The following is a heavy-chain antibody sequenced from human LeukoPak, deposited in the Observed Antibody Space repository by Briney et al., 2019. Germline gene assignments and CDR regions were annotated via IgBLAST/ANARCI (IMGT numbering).Heavy chain of an antibody. CDR2: IKNDGSDK. V-gene: IGHV3-7*01. CDR3: VNLGYSD. CDR1: GFILSAAW. Sequence: GGSLRLSCEASGFILSAAWMTWVRQAPGKGLEWVATIKNDGSDKYYVDSVKGRFTLSRDNAKNSVYLQMNSLRVEDTAVYYCVNLGYSDGGQGTLVTVSS. D-gene: IGHD5-12*01. J-gene: IGHJ4*02.